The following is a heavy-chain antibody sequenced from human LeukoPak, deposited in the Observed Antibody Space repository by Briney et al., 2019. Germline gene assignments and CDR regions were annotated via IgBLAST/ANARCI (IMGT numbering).Heavy chain of an antibody. D-gene: IGHD5-24*01. Sequence: QPGRSLRLSCAASGFTFSSYAMHWVRQAPGKGLEWVSVIYSGGSTYYADSVKGRFTISRDNAKNSLYLQMNSLRAEDTAVYYCARERARWEMATTYYFDYWGQGTLVTVSS. V-gene: IGHV3-53*01. CDR3: ARERARWEMATTYYFDY. CDR2: IYSGGST. J-gene: IGHJ4*02. CDR1: GFTFSSYA.